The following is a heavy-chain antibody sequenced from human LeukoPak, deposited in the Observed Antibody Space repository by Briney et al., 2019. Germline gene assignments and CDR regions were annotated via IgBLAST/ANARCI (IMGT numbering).Heavy chain of an antibody. J-gene: IGHJ3*02. CDR3: AGRPGRRRMYYYDSSGYYLRSAFDI. Sequence: PSETLSLTCAVYGGSFSGYYWSWIRQPPGKGLEWIGEINHSGSTNYNPSLKSRVTISVDTSKNQFSLKLSSVTAADTAVYYCAGRPGRRRMYYYDSSGYYLRSAFDIWGQGTMVTVSS. D-gene: IGHD3-22*01. CDR1: GGSFSGYY. V-gene: IGHV4-34*01. CDR2: INHSGST.